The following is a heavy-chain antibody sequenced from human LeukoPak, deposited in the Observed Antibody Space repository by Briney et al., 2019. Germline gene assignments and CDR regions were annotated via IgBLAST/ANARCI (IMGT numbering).Heavy chain of an antibody. J-gene: IGHJ4*02. D-gene: IGHD1-26*01. V-gene: IGHV4-39*01. CDR2: IFQSGGT. CDR3: ARRAYSGFDW. Sequence: SETLSLTCTVCGASFISVSPDDYYWGCVRQSPGWRLEWIGSIFQSGGTYCNPSLKSRVTISADTSKSQFSLKLSSATAADTAVYYCARRAYSGFDWWGQGTLVTVAS. CDR1: GASFISVSPDDYY.